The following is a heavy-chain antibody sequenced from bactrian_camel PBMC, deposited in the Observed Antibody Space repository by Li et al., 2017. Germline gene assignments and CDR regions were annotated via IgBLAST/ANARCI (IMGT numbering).Heavy chain of an antibody. CDR1: QTRYC. CDR2: MDSLGRT. Sequence: HVQLVESGGGSVQPVQSLRLTCTFSQTRYCMGWFRQPPGKDREGVAAMDSLGRTKYADSVNGRFTISKGNRKTILYLEMHNLKPEDTGVYHCAGEQYGGCRASAAFGVWGQGTQVTVS. D-gene: IGHD6*01. CDR3: AGEQYGGCRASAAFGV. J-gene: IGHJ6*01. V-gene: IGHV3S53*01.